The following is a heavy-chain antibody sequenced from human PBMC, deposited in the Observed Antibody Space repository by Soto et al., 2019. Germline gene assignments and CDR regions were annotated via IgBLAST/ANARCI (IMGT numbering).Heavy chain of an antibody. V-gene: IGHV3-15*01. D-gene: IGHD4-17*01. CDR3: AAEVYDGAYGSFAI. CDR2: IKRRTDGGTS. CDR1: GFTFSNVW. Sequence: EVQLVESGGGLVKPGGSLRLSCAASGFTFSNVWMSWVRQAPGKGLEWVALIKRRTDGGTSEFAAPVKDRITISSDDSKMTAYLQPDSLKTDDTGVYYCAAEVYDGAYGSFAIWGQGTMVTVSS. J-gene: IGHJ3*02.